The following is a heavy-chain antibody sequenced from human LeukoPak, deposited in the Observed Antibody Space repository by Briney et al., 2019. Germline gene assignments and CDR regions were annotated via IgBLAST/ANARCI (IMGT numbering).Heavy chain of an antibody. J-gene: IGHJ5*02. D-gene: IGHD3-9*01. V-gene: IGHV1-69*05. CDR2: IIPIFGTA. Sequence: ASVKVSCKASGGTFSSYAISWVRQAPGQGLEWMGGIIPIFGTANYAQKFQGRVTITTDEPTSTAYMELSSLRSEDTAVYYCARDPEADYDILTGYNNNWFDPWGQGTLVTVSS. CDR1: GGTFSSYA. CDR3: ARDPEADYDILTGYNNNWFDP.